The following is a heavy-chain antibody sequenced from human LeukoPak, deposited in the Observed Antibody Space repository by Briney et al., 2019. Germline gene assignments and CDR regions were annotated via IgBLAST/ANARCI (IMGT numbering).Heavy chain of an antibody. Sequence: PSETLSLTCTVSGDSISSSSYYWGWIRQPPGEVLEWIGSIYYSGSTYYNPSLKSRVTISVDTSKNQFSLKLSSATAADTAVYYCARLKRGGVYDFDYWGQGTLVTVSS. J-gene: IGHJ4*02. D-gene: IGHD2-8*02. CDR3: ARLKRGGVYDFDY. V-gene: IGHV4-39*01. CDR1: GDSISSSSYY. CDR2: IYYSGST.